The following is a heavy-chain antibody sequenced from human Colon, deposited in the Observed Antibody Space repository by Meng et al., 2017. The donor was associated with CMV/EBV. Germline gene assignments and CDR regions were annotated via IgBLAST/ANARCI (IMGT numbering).Heavy chain of an antibody. Sequence: SETLSLTCTVSGGSINSYYWTWIRQSPGKGLEFVGHVFSGGSPNYNPSLNSRVTITHDMSKNQFSLRLRSVTAADTAIYYCARDFSSYFDHWGQGILVTVS. CDR1: GGSINSYY. CDR2: VFSGGSP. J-gene: IGHJ4*02. V-gene: IGHV4-59*01. D-gene: IGHD6-13*01. CDR3: ARDFSSYFDH.